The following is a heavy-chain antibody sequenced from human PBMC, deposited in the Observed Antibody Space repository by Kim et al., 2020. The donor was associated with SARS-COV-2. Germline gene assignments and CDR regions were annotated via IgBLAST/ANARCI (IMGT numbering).Heavy chain of an antibody. V-gene: IGHV4-34*01. J-gene: IGHJ6*03. Sequence: SETLSLTCAVYGGSFSGYYWSWIRQPPGKGLEWIGEINHSGSTNYNPSLKSRVTISVDTSKNQFSLKLSSVTAADTAVYYCAGQVPAASYYYSYYYMDG. CDR3: AGQVPAASYYYSYYYMDG. CDR1: GGSFSGYY. CDR2: INHSGST. D-gene: IGHD2-2*01.